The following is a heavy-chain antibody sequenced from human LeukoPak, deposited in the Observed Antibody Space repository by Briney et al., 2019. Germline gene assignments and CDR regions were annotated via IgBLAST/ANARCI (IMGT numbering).Heavy chain of an antibody. V-gene: IGHV3-21*01. CDR3: ARGDPIKQ. Sequence: PGGSLRLSCAASGFTFSSYSMNWVRQAPGKGLEWVSSISSSSSYIYYVDSVKGRFTISRDNAKNSLYLQMNSLRAEDTAVYYCARGDPIKQWGQGTLVTVSS. CDR2: ISSSSSYI. D-gene: IGHD1/OR15-1a*01. CDR1: GFTFSSYS. J-gene: IGHJ4*02.